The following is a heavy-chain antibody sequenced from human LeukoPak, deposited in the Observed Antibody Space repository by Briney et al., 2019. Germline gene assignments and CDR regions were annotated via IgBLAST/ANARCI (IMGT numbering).Heavy chain of an antibody. D-gene: IGHD3-10*01. Sequence: GGSLRLSCAVSGFTLSSYWMNWVRQAPGKGLEWVANIKQDGSEKYYVDSVKGRFTISRDNAKNSLYLRMNSLRAEDTAVYYCARSYSSGSYYTDYWGQGTLVTVSS. J-gene: IGHJ4*02. CDR1: GFTLSSYW. CDR3: ARSYSSGSYYTDY. CDR2: IKQDGSEK. V-gene: IGHV3-7*04.